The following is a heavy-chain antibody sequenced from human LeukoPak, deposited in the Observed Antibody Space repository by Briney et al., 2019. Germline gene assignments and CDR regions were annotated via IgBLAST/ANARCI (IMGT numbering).Heavy chain of an antibody. V-gene: IGHV4-59*08. CDR1: GSSLTTYY. CDR3: ASLENAQYFLQ. CDR2: IYYSGST. Sequence: SETLSLTCTVSGSSLTTYYWSWIRQPPGKGLEWIGYIYYSGSTHFNPSLKSRVTMSVDTSKSQFSLRLTSVTAADTAVYYCASLENAQYFLQWAQGTLVTVSS. J-gene: IGHJ1*01.